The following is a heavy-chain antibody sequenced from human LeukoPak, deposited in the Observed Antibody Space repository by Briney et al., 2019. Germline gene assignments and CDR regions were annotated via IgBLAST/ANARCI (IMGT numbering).Heavy chain of an antibody. CDR1: GGSFSGYY. CDR2: INHSGST. D-gene: IGHD3-16*01. Sequence: SETLSLTCAVYGGSFSGYYWSWIRQPPGKGLEWIGEINHSGSTNYNPSLKSRVTISLDTSMNHFSLRLTSVTAADTAVYYCARVGRGDHTWGSYSFDYWGQGTLVTVSS. V-gene: IGHV4-34*01. J-gene: IGHJ4*02. CDR3: ARVGRGDHTWGSYSFDY.